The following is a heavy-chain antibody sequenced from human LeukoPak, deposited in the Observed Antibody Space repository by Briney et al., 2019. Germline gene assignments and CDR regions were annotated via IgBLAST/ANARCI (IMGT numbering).Heavy chain of an antibody. CDR3: ASRHCSGGGCYFAGADPFDY. CDR2: IYSGGKI. V-gene: IGHV3-23*03. Sequence: GGSLRLSCAASGFTFSSYAMSWVRQAPGKGLEWVSVIYSGGKIYYIDSVKGRFTISRDTSENTLYLQMNSLRAEDTAVYFCASRHCSGGGCYFAGADPFDYWGQGTLVTVSS. CDR1: GFTFSSYA. J-gene: IGHJ4*02. D-gene: IGHD2-15*01.